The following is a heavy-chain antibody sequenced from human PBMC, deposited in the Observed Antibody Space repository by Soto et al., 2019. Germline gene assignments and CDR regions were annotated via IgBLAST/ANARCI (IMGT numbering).Heavy chain of an antibody. V-gene: IGHV4-59*01. CDR1: GGSISSYY. Sequence: SETLSLTCTVSGGSISSYYWSWIRQPPGKGLEWIGYMYDTGSTIYNPSIKSRVTISVDTSKNQFSLKLKSVTAADTAVYYCARDLWGYCGTDCYPLDVWGQGTTVTVSS. CDR3: ARDLWGYCGTDCYPLDV. J-gene: IGHJ6*02. CDR2: MYDTGST. D-gene: IGHD2-21*02.